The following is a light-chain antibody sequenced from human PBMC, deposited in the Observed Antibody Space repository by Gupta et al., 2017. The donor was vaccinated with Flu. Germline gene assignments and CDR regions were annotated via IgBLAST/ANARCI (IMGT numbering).Light chain of an antibody. CDR2: KSD. Sequence: RITISCSGSIFNIGSNYVFSYKHLPGATPTLLIHKSDQRPSGVPYRFSGSKSGCSAALAISGLLSADEAVYYCATWYDNQSGWVFGGGTRLTVL. CDR3: ATWYDNQSGWV. V-gene: IGLV1-47*01. CDR1: IFNIGSNY. J-gene: IGLJ3*02.